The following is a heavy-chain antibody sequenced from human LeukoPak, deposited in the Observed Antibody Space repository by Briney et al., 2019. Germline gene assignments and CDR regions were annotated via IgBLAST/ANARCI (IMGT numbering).Heavy chain of an antibody. CDR2: IHQHGSKE. D-gene: IGHD2-21*02. Sequence: PGGSLRLSCTTSGFNFRAYWMGWVRQAPGKGLEWVANIHQHGSKENYVDSVKGRFTISRDNSKNSLYLEMNGLRVDDTAVYHCVVEVVVTTIMGPGNRIDYWGQGALVTVST. CDR1: GFNFRAYW. V-gene: IGHV3-7*01. CDR3: VVEVVVTTIMGPGNRIDY. J-gene: IGHJ4*02.